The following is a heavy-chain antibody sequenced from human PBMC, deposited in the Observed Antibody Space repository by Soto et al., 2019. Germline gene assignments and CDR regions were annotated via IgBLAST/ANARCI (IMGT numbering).Heavy chain of an antibody. Sequence: EVQLLESGGGLVQPGGSLNLSCEASGFTFSSYSINWVSQAPGKGREWVASVGGGGDNTFYADSVKGRFTISRDDSQNTLYLQMNSLRAEDTAVYFCAKRDSGSGRSPPLINYWGQGTLVTVSS. D-gene: IGHD3-10*01. CDR2: VGGGGDNT. V-gene: IGHV3-23*01. J-gene: IGHJ4*02. CDR3: AKRDSGSGRSPPLINY. CDR1: GFTFSSYS.